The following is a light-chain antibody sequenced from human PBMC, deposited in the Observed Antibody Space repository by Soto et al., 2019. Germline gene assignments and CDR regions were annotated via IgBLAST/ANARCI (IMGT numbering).Light chain of an antibody. CDR3: QQYASYWT. CDR2: DVS. Sequence: DIQMTQCPSSWSASLGDRCTMSCRASQSISRWLAWYQQKPGKAPKLLMYDVSSLQGGVPSRFSGSGSGTDFTLTISRLQPDDYATYYCQQYASYWTFGQGTKVDI. CDR1: QSISRW. V-gene: IGKV1-5*01. J-gene: IGKJ1*01.